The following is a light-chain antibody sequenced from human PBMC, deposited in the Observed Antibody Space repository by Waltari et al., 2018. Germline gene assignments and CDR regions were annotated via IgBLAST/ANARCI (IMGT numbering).Light chain of an antibody. J-gene: IGLJ1*01. V-gene: IGLV2-23*01. CDR1: TSYVWTYNL. CDR3: CSYVSNTYV. CDR2: EGT. Sequence: QSALTQPASVSGSPGQSITIPCTGTTSYVWTYNLISWYQQPPGKAPKLIIFEGTKRPSGVSNRFFASKSGNTASLTISGLQADDEADYHCCSYVSNTYVFGTGTKVTVL.